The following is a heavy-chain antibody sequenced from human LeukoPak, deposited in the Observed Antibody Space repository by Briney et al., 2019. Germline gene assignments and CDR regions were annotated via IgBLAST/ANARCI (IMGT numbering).Heavy chain of an antibody. V-gene: IGHV4-4*07. CDR2: IYTSGST. CDR1: GGSISSYY. D-gene: IGHD2-15*01. J-gene: IGHJ6*02. CDR3: ARHPVAATRPYYYGMDV. Sequence: PSETLSLTCTVSGGSISSYYWSWIRQPAGKGLEWIGRIYTSGSTNYNPSLKSRVTMSVDTSKNQFSLKLSSVTAADTAVYYCARHPVAATRPYYYGMDVWGQGTTVTVSS.